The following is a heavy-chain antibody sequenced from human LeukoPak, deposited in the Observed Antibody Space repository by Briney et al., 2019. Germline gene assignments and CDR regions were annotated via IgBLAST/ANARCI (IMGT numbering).Heavy chain of an antibody. Sequence: GGSLRLSCAGSGFTFSTHGMNWVRQAPGKGLEWVSGVTPSGDPTYYADSVKGRFIISRDNSKNTLYLQMNSLRAEDTAVYYCAKDARITMIVVVRGARPYYFDYWGQGTLVTVSS. CDR2: VTPSGDPT. J-gene: IGHJ4*02. D-gene: IGHD3-22*01. V-gene: IGHV3-23*01. CDR3: AKDARITMIVVVRGARPYYFDY. CDR1: GFTFSTHG.